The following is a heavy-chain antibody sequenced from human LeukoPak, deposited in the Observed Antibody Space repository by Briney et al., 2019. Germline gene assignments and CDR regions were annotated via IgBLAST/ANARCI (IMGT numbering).Heavy chain of an antibody. J-gene: IGHJ5*02. D-gene: IGHD3-10*01. V-gene: IGHV3-74*01. CDR2: IRGDGADT. CDR1: GFSISRHW. CDR3: ARCSSGSYYNWFDP. Sequence: SGGSLRLSCAASGFSISRHWMHWVRQAPGKGLVWVSRIRGDGADTGNADSVKGRFTISRDNAKNTLFLQMNSLRAEDTALYFCARCSSGSYYNWFDPWGQGTLVTVSS.